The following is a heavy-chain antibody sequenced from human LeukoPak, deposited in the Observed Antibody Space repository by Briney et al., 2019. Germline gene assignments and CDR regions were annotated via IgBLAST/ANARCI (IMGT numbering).Heavy chain of an antibody. CDR2: IHPGGML. CDR1: GASFSSGDQY. J-gene: IGHJ4*02. D-gene: IGHD3-22*01. CDR3: SRGLDSRKLGY. Sequence: PSQTLSLTCTVSGASFSSGDQYWDWIRQSPGKGLEWIGSIHPGGMLYNNPSLESRVTISIDTSKNQFSLNLNSVTAADTAVYFCSRGLDSRKLGYWGQGTLVTVSS. V-gene: IGHV4-31*03.